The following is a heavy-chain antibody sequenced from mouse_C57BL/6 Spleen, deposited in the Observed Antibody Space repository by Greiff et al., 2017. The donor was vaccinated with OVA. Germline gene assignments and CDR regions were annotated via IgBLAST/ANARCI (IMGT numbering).Heavy chain of an antibody. CDR1: GFTFSDYG. CDR2: ISRGSSTI. J-gene: IGHJ2*01. D-gene: IGHD3-2*02. Sequence: DVMLVESGGGLVKPGGSLKLSCAASGFTFSDYGMHWVRQAPGKGLEWVAYISRGSSTIYYADTVKGLFTISRDKAKNTLFLHMTILRSEDTAMYYCATRPTSSGYFDYWGQGTTLTVSS. CDR3: ATRPTSSGYFDY. V-gene: IGHV5-17*01.